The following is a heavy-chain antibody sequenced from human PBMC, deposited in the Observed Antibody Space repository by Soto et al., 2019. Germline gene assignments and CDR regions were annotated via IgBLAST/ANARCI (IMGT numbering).Heavy chain of an antibody. V-gene: IGHV3-30*18. CDR2: ISYDGSNK. CDR1: GFTFSSYG. J-gene: IGHJ4*02. CDR3: AKVFDWNYDSLFDY. Sequence: GGSLRLSCAASGFTFSSYGMHRVRQAPGKGLEWVAVISYDGSNKYYADSVKGRFTISRDNSKNTLYLQMNSLRAEDTAVYYCAKVFDWNYDSLFDYWGQGTLVTVSS. D-gene: IGHD1-7*01.